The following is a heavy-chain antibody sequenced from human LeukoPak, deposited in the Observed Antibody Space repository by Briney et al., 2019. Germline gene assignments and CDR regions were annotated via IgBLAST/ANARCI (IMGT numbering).Heavy chain of an antibody. J-gene: IGHJ4*02. V-gene: IGHV4-34*01. D-gene: IGHD3-22*01. CDR1: GGSINDYY. CDR3: ARGPKTYYYDSSGYYYVY. Sequence: KPSETLSLTCIVSGGSINDYYWNWIRQPPGKGLEWIGEINHSGSTNYNPSLRSRVTISVDTSKNQFSLKLSSVTAADTAVYYCARGPKTYYYDSSGYYYVYWGQGTLVTVSS. CDR2: INHSGST.